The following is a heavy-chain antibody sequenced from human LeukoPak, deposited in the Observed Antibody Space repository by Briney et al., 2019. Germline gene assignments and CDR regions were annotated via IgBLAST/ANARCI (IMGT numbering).Heavy chain of an antibody. CDR2: LDPEDGET. V-gene: IGHV1-24*01. CDR3: ATGGYYYDSSGLAYDI. J-gene: IGHJ3*02. Sequence: ASVKVSCKVSGYTLTALSMHWVRQAPGKGLEGMGGLDPEDGETIYAQKFQGRVTMTEDTSTDTAYMELSSLRSEDTAVYYCATGGYYYDSSGLAYDIWGQGTMVTVSS. CDR1: GYTLTALS. D-gene: IGHD3-22*01.